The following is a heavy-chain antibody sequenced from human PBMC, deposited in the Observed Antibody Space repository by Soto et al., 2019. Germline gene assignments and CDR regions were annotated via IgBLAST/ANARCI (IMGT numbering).Heavy chain of an antibody. CDR1: GFTFSSYS. CDR2: ISGSGGST. J-gene: IGHJ4*02. D-gene: IGHD4-17*01. Sequence: LILSCAASGFTFSSYSMFWVRHAPGKGLEWVSAISGSGGSTYYADSVKGRFTISRDNSKNTLYLQMNSLRAEDTAVYYCAKDLTYGDYSWGQGTLVTVSS. CDR3: AKDLTYGDYS. V-gene: IGHV3-23*01.